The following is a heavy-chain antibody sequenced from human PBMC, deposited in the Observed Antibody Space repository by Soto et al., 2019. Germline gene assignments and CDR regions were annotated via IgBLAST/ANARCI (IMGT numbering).Heavy chain of an antibody. CDR2: IYYSGST. CDR3: ARAKIEDIVLVPAAIWFDP. J-gene: IGHJ5*02. V-gene: IGHV4-59*01. D-gene: IGHD2-2*02. Sequence: SETLSLTCTVSGGSISSYYWSWIRQPPGKGLEWIGYIYYSGSTNYNPSLKSRVTISVDTSKNQFSLKLSSVTAADTAVYYCARAKIEDIVLVPAAIWFDPWGQGTLVTVSS. CDR1: GGSISSYY.